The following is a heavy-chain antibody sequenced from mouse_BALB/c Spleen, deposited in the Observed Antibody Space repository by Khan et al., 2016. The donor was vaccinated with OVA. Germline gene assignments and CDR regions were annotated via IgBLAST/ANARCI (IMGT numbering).Heavy chain of an antibody. CDR3: ARGNYYGYAMDY. CDR1: GYSITSNYA. V-gene: IGHV3-2*02. J-gene: IGHJ4*01. D-gene: IGHD1-1*01. CDR2: ISYSGTT. Sequence: EVKLEVSGPGLVKPSQSLSLTCTVTGYSITSNYAWNWIRQFPGNKLEWMGYISYSGTTSYNPSPKSRISITRDTSKNQFFLQLNSVTTEDTATYYCARGNYYGYAMDYWGQGTSVTASS.